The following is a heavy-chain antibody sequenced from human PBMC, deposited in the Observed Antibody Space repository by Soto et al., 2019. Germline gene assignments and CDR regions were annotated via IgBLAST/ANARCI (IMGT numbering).Heavy chain of an antibody. D-gene: IGHD6-19*01. Sequence: GGSLRHSCSASGLTFSSYAMSWVRQAPGKGLEWVSAISGSGGSTYYADSVKGRFTISRDNSKNTLYLQMNSLRAEDTAVYYCAKDGSGWGTNEFDTWGQGTLLTISS. CDR1: GLTFSSYA. V-gene: IGHV3-23*01. J-gene: IGHJ4*02. CDR2: ISGSGGST. CDR3: AKDGSGWGTNEFDT.